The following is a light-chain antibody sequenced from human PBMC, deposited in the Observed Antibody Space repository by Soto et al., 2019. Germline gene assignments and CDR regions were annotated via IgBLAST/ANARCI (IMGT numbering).Light chain of an antibody. CDR2: GAY. CDR3: QQYGSAPWT. Sequence: EIVLTQSPATLSFSLGERATLSCRASQSVGSSHLAWYQQKPGQAPRLLIYGAYSGATGIPDRFSGSGSGTDFTLTISRLEPEDFAVYYCQQYGSAPWTFGQGTKV. V-gene: IGKV3-20*01. CDR1: QSVGSSH. J-gene: IGKJ1*01.